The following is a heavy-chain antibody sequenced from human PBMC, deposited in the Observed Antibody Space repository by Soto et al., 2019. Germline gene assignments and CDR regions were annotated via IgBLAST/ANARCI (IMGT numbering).Heavy chain of an antibody. V-gene: IGHV5-51*01. CDR3: ARLGITTDYYYHYMDV. CDR2: IYPGDSDT. Sequence: GESLKISCKGFGYIFSNYWIGWVRQMPGKGLEWMGIIYPGDSDTRYSPSFQGQVTISADKSISTAYLQWNSLKASDTAMYYCARLGITTDYYYHYMDVWGRGTTVTVSS. J-gene: IGHJ6*03. D-gene: IGHD4-4*01. CDR1: GYIFSNYW.